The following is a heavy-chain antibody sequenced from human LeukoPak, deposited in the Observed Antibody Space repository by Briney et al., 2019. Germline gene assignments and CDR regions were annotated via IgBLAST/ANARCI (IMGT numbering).Heavy chain of an antibody. CDR2: IGTASDT. D-gene: IGHD1-1*01. CDR3: ARGPPRGKYYYMDV. CDR1: GFTFSSFD. J-gene: IGHJ6*03. Sequence: VGALRLSCAASGFTFSSFDMHWVRQPTGQGLEGVSTIGTASDTYYPGSVEGRFTLSRDNAKNSLYLQMNSLTAGDTAVYYCARGPPRGKYYYMDVWGKGTTVTVSS. V-gene: IGHV3-13*01.